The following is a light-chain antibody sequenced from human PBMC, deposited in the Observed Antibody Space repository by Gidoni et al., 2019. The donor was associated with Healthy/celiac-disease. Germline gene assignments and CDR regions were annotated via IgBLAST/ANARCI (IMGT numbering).Light chain of an antibody. J-gene: IGKJ1*01. CDR2: WAS. CDR3: QQYYSTPPWT. CDR1: QSVLYSSNNNNY. V-gene: IGKV4-1*01. Sequence: DIVMTQSPDSLAVSLGERATNNCKSSQSVLYSSNNNNYLAWYQQEPGQPPKLLIYWASTRESGVPDRFSGSGSGTDFTLTISSLQAEDVAVYYCQQYYSTPPWTFGQXTKVEIK.